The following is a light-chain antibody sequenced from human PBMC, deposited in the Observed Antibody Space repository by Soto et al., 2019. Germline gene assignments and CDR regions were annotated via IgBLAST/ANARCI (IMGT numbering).Light chain of an antibody. V-gene: IGLV2-14*03. J-gene: IGLJ2*01. CDR2: DVT. Sequence: QSALTQPASVSGSPGQSITISCTGTSSDVGGYNYVSWYQQHPGRAPKLIIYDVTNRPSGISNRFSGSKSGNTASLTISGLQTEDEADYYCSSYAGSNNLIFGGGAKLTVL. CDR3: SSYAGSNNLI. CDR1: SSDVGGYNY.